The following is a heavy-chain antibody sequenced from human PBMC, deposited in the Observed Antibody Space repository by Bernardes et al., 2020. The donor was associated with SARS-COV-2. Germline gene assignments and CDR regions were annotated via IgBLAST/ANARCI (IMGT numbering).Heavy chain of an antibody. D-gene: IGHD4-17*01. CDR3: AAYGGYSY. J-gene: IGHJ4*02. V-gene: IGHV3-53*01. CDR1: WFTLRKNH. CDR2: LFCVCST. Sequence: GGSLRLSCAVSWFTLRKNHVQWVRPVPGKGLGCVSVLFCVCSTYYADSVKGRFTISRDISKNTVYLQMDGLRVEDTAMYYCAAYGGYSYWGQGTLVTVSS.